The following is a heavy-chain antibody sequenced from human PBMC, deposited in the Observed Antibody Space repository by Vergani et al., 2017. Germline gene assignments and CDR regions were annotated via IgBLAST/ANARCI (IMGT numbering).Heavy chain of an antibody. CDR2: ISGSGGST. CDR3: ARGTGYYYDSRGEGYFDD. V-gene: IGHV3-23*01. J-gene: IGHJ4*02. D-gene: IGHD3-22*01. CDR1: GFTFSSYA. Sequence: EVQLLESGGGLVQPGGSLRLSCAASGFTFSSYAMSWVRQAPGKGLEWVSAISGSGGSTYYADSVKGRFTISRDNSKNTLYLQMNSLRAEDTAVYYCARGTGYYYDSRGEGYFDDWGQGTLVTVSS.